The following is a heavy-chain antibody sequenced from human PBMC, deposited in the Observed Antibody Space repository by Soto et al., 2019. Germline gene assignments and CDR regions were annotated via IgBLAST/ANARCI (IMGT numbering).Heavy chain of an antibody. Sequence: QVQLVESGGGVVQPGRSLRLSCAASGFTFSSYGMHWVRQAPGKGLEWVAVIWYDGSNKYYADSVKGRFTISRDNSKNTLYLQMNSLRAEDTAVYYCARDGNVLRYFDWLSYFDYRGQGTLVTVSS. CDR1: GFTFSSYG. CDR2: IWYDGSNK. V-gene: IGHV3-33*01. J-gene: IGHJ4*02. D-gene: IGHD3-9*01. CDR3: ARDGNVLRYFDWLSYFDY.